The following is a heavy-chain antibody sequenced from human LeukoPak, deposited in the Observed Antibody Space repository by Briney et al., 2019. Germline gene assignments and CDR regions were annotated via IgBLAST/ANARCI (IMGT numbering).Heavy chain of an antibody. Sequence: GGSLRLSCAASGFTFSSYSMNWVRQAPGKGLEWVSSISSSSSYIYYADSVKGRFTISRDNAKNSLYLQMNSLRAEDTAVYYCAREVLCGGDCFSFDYWGQGTLVTVPS. D-gene: IGHD2-21*02. CDR1: GFTFSSYS. J-gene: IGHJ4*02. V-gene: IGHV3-21*01. CDR2: ISSSSSYI. CDR3: AREVLCGGDCFSFDY.